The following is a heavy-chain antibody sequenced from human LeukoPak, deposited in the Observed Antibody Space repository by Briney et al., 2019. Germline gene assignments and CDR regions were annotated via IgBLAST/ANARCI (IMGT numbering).Heavy chain of an antibody. Sequence: GGSLRLSCTASGFSFSTYSMNWVRQAPGKGLEWVSYISSSSSTIYYADSVKGRFTISRDNAKNSLYLQMNSLRDEDTAVYYCARASFQRWLQLGGDWGQGALVTVFS. CDR1: GFSFSTYS. CDR3: ARASFQRWLQLGGD. J-gene: IGHJ4*02. D-gene: IGHD5-24*01. V-gene: IGHV3-48*02. CDR2: ISSSSSTI.